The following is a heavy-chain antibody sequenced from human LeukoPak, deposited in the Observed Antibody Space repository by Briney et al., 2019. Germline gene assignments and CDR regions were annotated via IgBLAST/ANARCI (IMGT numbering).Heavy chain of an antibody. D-gene: IGHD2/OR15-2a*01. J-gene: IGHJ4*02. CDR1: GGSFSGYY. Sequence: SETLSLTCAVYGGSFSGYYWSWIRQPPGKGLEWIGEINHSGSINYNPSLKSRVTISLDTSKNQFSLKLSSVAAADTAVYYCAGHHPRNTVDFWGQGTLVTVSS. V-gene: IGHV4-34*01. CDR2: INHSGSI. CDR3: AGHHPRNTVDF.